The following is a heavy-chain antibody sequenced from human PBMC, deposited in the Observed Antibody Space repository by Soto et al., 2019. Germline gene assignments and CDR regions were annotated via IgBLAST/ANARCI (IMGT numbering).Heavy chain of an antibody. CDR2: IYYSGST. D-gene: IGHD1-1*01. CDR3: ARHGYNWNNNNWFDP. J-gene: IGHJ5*02. V-gene: IGHV4-39*01. Sequence: PSETLSLTCTVSGGSISSSSYYWGWIRQPPGKGLEWIGSIYYSGSTYYNPSLKSRVTISVDTSKNQFSLKLSSVTAADTAVYYCARHGYNWNNNNWFDPWGQGTLVPVSS. CDR1: GGSISSSSYY.